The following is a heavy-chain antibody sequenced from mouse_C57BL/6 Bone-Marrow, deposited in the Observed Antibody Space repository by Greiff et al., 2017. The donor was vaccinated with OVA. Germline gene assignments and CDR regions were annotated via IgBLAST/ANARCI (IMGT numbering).Heavy chain of an antibody. CDR2: INPSNGGT. V-gene: IGHV1-53*01. CDR3: ARLVRRERVYYFDY. J-gene: IGHJ2*01. Sequence: VKLQQPGTELVKPGASVKLSCKASGYTFTSYWMHWVKQRPGQGLEWIGNINPSNGGTNYNEKFKSKATLTVDKSSSTAYMQLSSLTSEDSAVYYCARLVRRERVYYFDYWGQGTTLTVSS. CDR1: GYTFTSYW.